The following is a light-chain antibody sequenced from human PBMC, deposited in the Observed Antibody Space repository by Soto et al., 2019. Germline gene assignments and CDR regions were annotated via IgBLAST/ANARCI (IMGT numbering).Light chain of an antibody. CDR2: LGF. CDR1: QSLLHSNGYTY. J-gene: IGKJ4*01. CDR3: MQSLQTPLT. Sequence: DIVMTQSPRSLPVTPGEPASISCKSSQSLLHSNGYTYLDWYLQKPGQSPQLLIYLGFNRASGVPDRFSGSGSGGDFTLKISSVEAEDVGVYYCMQSLQTPLTFGGGTKVEIK. V-gene: IGKV2-28*01.